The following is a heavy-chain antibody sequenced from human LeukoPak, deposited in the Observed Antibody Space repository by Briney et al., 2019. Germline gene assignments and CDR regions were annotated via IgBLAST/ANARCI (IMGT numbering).Heavy chain of an antibody. Sequence: SETLSLTCTVSGGSISRYYWSWIRQPPGKGLEWIGYIYYSGSTNYNPSLKSRVTISVDTSKNQFSPKLSSVTAADTAVYYCARGGCYDSSGYYTPFDYWGQGTLVTVSS. CDR2: IYYSGST. V-gene: IGHV4-59*01. CDR1: GGSISRYY. CDR3: ARGGCYDSSGYYTPFDY. J-gene: IGHJ4*02. D-gene: IGHD3-22*01.